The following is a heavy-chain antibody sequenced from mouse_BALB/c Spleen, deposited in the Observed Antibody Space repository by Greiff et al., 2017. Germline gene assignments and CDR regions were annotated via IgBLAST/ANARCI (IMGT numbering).Heavy chain of an antibody. Sequence: EVQVVESGGGLVQPGGSRKLSCAASGFTFSSFGMHWVRQAPEKGLEWVAYISSGSSTIYYADTVKGRFTISRDNTKNTLFLQMTSQRSEDTDRYNCARGGTGFDYWGQGTTLTVSS. CDR2: ISSGSSTI. V-gene: IGHV5-17*02. CDR1: GFTFSSFG. J-gene: IGHJ2*01. CDR3: ARGGTGFDY. D-gene: IGHD3-3*01.